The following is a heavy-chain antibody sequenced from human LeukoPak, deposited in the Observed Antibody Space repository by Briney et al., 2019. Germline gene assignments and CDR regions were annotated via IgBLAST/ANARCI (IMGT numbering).Heavy chain of an antibody. CDR3: TKDYCGKFCSAV. V-gene: IGHV3-23*01. J-gene: IGHJ6*02. CDR2: ITKSGDIT. CDR1: GFTFSAFG. Sequence: GGSPRLSCAASGFTFSAFGMNWVRQAPGKGLEWVSTITKSGDITYYVDSVKGRFIISRDNSKNTLYLQMNSLRAEDTAKYYCTKDYCGKFCSAVWGQGTTVTVSS. D-gene: IGHD3-9*01.